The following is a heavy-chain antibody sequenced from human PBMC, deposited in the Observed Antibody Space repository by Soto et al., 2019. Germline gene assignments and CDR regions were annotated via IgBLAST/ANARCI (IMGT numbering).Heavy chain of an antibody. V-gene: IGHV3-11*04. CDR3: ARDGYYYGSSGYYFVFDY. CDR1: GFTFSDYY. J-gene: IGHJ4*02. Sequence: GSLRPPCAASGFTFSDYYRSWIRQAPGKGLEWVSYISTSGSTTYYADSVKGRFTISRDNAKNPLYLQMNSLRAEDTAGYCCARDGYYYGSSGYYFVFDYWGQGTLVTVSS. D-gene: IGHD3-22*01. CDR2: ISTSGSTT.